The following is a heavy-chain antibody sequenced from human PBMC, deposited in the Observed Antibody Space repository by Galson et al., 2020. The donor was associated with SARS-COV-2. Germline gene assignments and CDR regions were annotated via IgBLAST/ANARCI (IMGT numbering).Heavy chain of an antibody. J-gene: IGHJ4*02. CDR2: ISSDGSTI. V-gene: IGHV3-48*02. Sequence: GGSLRLSCVASGFTFSSHTMNWVRQAPGKGLEWVADISSDGSTIYYANSVRGRFFISRDNAKNALFLQMNSLRDDDTAVYFCARPKYSGSWHFDYWGQGTPVIVSS. CDR1: GFTFSSHT. CDR3: ARPKYSGSWHFDY. D-gene: IGHD6-13*01.